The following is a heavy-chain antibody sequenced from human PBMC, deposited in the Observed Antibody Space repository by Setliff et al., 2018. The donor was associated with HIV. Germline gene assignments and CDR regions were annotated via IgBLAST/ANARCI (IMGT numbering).Heavy chain of an antibody. CDR1: GGSISSGGYY. Sequence: SETLSLTCTVSGGSISSGGYYWSWIRQHPGKGLEWIGYIYYSGSTYYNPSLKSRVTISVDTSKNQFSLKLSSVTAADTAVYYCARSGIGNPFDYWGQGTLVTVSS. CDR3: ARSGIGNPFDY. CDR2: IYYSGST. V-gene: IGHV4-31*03. D-gene: IGHD3-10*01. J-gene: IGHJ4*02.